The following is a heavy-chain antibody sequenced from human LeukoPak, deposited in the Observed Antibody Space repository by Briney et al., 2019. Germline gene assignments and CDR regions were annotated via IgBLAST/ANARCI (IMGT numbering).Heavy chain of an antibody. CDR2: LFHRGST. D-gene: IGHD3-16*01. CDR1: GGTISSNSYY. Sequence: SETLSLTCTVSGGTISSNSYYWGWVRQPPEKGLEWVGSLFHRGSTYLNPSLKSRVTISFDTSKNHFSLKLNSVAAADTAVYYCARYDGRYYFDYWSQGTLVTVSS. CDR3: ARYDGRYYFDY. J-gene: IGHJ4*02. V-gene: IGHV4-39*01.